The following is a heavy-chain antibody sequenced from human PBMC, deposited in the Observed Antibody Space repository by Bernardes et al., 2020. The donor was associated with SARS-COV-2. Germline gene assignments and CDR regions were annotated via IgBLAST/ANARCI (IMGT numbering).Heavy chain of an antibody. CDR2: INPNSGGT. CDR1: GYTFTGYY. V-gene: IGHV1-2*02. D-gene: IGHD6-19*01. CDR3: ARDFSIAVAGILLPYYYYGMDV. Sequence: ASVKVSCKASGYTFTGYYMHWVRQAPGQGLEWMGWINPNSGGTNYAQKFQGRVTMTRDTSISTAYMELSRLRSDDTAVYYCARDFSIAVAGILLPYYYYGMDVWGQGTTVTVSS. J-gene: IGHJ6*02.